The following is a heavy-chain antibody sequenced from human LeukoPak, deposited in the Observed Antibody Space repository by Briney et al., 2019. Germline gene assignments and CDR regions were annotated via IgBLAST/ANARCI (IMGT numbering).Heavy chain of an antibody. Sequence: GGSLRLSCAASGLTFRNYAMTWVRQAPGQGLEWVSSITGGGGTTSCADSVKGRFTVYRDNSRNTMYLQMNSLRAGDTALYYCAKDPNGDYVGAFDSWGQGTLVTVSS. CDR2: ITGGGGTT. V-gene: IGHV3-23*01. CDR3: AKDPNGDYVGAFDS. J-gene: IGHJ3*01. CDR1: GLTFRNYA. D-gene: IGHD4-17*01.